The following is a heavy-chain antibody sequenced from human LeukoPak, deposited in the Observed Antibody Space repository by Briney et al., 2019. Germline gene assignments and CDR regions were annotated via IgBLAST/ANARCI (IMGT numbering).Heavy chain of an antibody. Sequence: GGSLRLSCAASGFTFDDYGMSWVRQATGKGLERVSGINWNGGSTGYADSVKGRFTISRDNAKNSLYLQMNSLRAEDTALYYCARCGLGYCSSTSCSHIYYYYYMDVWGKGTTVTVSS. D-gene: IGHD2-2*01. J-gene: IGHJ6*03. CDR2: INWNGGST. V-gene: IGHV3-20*04. CDR1: GFTFDDYG. CDR3: ARCGLGYCSSTSCSHIYYYYYMDV.